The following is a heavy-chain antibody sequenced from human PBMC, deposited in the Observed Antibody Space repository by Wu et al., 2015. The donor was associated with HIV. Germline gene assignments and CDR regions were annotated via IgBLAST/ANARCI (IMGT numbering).Heavy chain of an antibody. D-gene: IGHD2-15*01. J-gene: IGHJ6*02. CDR1: GGSFSDYA. V-gene: IGHV1-69*18. Sequence: QVQLVQSGAGVKKPGSSVKVSCKASGGSFSDYAISWVRQAPGQGLEWMGRIIPMYGKPIDAQKFQGRITITADDSTSTVDTELSSLRSEDTAVYFCARDRDGGGFYYGMDVWGQGTTVTVSS. CDR2: IIPMYGKP. CDR3: ARDRDGGGFYYGMDV.